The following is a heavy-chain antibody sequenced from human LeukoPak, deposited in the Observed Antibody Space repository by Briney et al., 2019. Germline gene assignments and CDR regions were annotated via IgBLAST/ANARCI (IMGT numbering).Heavy chain of an antibody. V-gene: IGHV1-2*02. D-gene: IGHD3-22*01. CDR1: GYTFTGYY. CDR2: INPNSGGT. J-gene: IGHJ4*02. CDR3: ARERYYYDSSGQYLAPFDY. Sequence: ASVKVSCKASGYTFTGYYMHWVRQAPGQGLEWMGWINPNSGGTNYAQKFQGRVTMTRDTSISTAYMELSRLRSDDTAVYHCARERYYYDSSGQYLAPFDYWGQGTLVTVSS.